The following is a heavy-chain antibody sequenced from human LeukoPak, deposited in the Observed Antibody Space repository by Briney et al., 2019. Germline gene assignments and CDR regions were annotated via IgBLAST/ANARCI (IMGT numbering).Heavy chain of an antibody. CDR2: ISSSSSYI. J-gene: IGHJ4*02. CDR3: ARGSYQLPSTY. D-gene: IGHD2-2*01. CDR1: GFTFSSYS. V-gene: IGHV3-21*01. Sequence: GGSLRLSCAASGFTFSSYSMNWVRQAPEKGLEWVSSISSSSSYIYYADSVKGRFTISRDNAKNSLYLQMNSLRAEDTAVYYCARGSYQLPSTYWGQGTLVTVSS.